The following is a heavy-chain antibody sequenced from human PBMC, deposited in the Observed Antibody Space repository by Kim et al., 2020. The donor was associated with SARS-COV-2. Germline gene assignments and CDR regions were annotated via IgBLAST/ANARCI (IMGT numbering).Heavy chain of an antibody. D-gene: IGHD6-19*01. Sequence: GGSLRLSCAAAGFTFSSYAMSWVRQAPGKGLEWVSTISVSGGTYYADSVKGRFTISRDNSKNMLYLQMNSLRAEDTAGYYCAKSLSGWTSYDYWGQGTLVTVSS. CDR3: AKSLSGWTSYDY. V-gene: IGHV3-23*01. J-gene: IGHJ4*02. CDR1: GFTFSSYA. CDR2: ISVSGGT.